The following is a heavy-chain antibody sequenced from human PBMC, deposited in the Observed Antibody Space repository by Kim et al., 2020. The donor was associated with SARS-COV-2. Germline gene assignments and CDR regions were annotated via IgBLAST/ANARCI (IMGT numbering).Heavy chain of an antibody. J-gene: IGHJ6*02. CDR3: ARVPLLPPRYDILTGYSPYYYYYGMDV. CDR2: ISSSSSYI. V-gene: IGHV3-21*01. D-gene: IGHD3-9*01. Sequence: GGSLRLSCAASGFTFSSYSMNWVRQAPGKGLEWVSSISSSSSYIYYADSVKGRFTISRDNAKNSLYLQMNSLRAEDTAVYYCARVPLLPPRYDILTGYSPYYYYYGMDVWGQGTTVTVSS. CDR1: GFTFSSYS.